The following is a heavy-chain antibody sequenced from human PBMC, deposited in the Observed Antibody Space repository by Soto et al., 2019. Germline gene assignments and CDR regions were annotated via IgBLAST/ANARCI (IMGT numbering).Heavy chain of an antibody. V-gene: IGHV1-69*06. CDR2: SIPIYGTA. D-gene: IGHD5-12*01. Sequence: QVQLEQSGAEVRKPGSSVKVSCKASGGTFNNYPITWVRQAPGQGLEWMGSSIPIYGTANYAQMFQGRVTITVDKSTSTAYMELRSLTSEDTAVYYCARGRGYSGDDHYYYFDMDVWGQGTTVTVSS. CDR3: ARGRGYSGDDHYYYFDMDV. CDR1: GGTFNNYP. J-gene: IGHJ6*02.